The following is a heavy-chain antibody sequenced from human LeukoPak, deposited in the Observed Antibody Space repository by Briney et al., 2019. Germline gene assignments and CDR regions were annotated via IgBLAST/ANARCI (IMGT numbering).Heavy chain of an antibody. CDR2: MPYDGTNE. J-gene: IGHJ5*02. Sequence: GGSLRLSCAASGFTFSNYGMHWVRQAPGKGLEWVAFMPYDGTNEYYADSVKGRFTISRDNSKNTLYLQMDSLRAEDTAVYYCAKDHRVELILNWFDPWGQGTLVTVSS. CDR3: AKDHRVELILNWFDP. D-gene: IGHD3-22*01. CDR1: GFTFSNYG. V-gene: IGHV3-30*02.